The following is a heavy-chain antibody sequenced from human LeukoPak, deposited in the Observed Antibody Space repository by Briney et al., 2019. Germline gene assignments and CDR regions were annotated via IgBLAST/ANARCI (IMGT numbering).Heavy chain of an antibody. J-gene: IGHJ4*02. CDR1: EYTFTGYY. D-gene: IGHD2-21*01. CDR2: INPNSGGT. CDR3: TRSVRNGHIDY. Sequence: ASVKVSCKASEYTFTGYYMHWVRQAPGQGLEWMGWINPNSGGTNYAQKLQGRVTMTRATSISTAYMELSSLTFEDTAVYYCTRSVRNGHIDYWGQGTLVTASS. V-gene: IGHV1-2*02.